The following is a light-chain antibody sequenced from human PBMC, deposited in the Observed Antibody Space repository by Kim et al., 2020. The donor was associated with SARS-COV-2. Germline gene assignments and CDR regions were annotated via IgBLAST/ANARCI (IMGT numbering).Light chain of an antibody. V-gene: IGLV2-14*04. CDR3: SSYTSSGTWV. Sequence: GPSITISCTGTSSDVGANNYVSWYQQHPGKAPKFIIYDATRRPSGVSHRFSGSKSGNTASLTISGLQAEDEADYYCSSYTSSGTWVFGGGTKLTVL. CDR2: DAT. CDR1: SSDVGANNY. J-gene: IGLJ3*02.